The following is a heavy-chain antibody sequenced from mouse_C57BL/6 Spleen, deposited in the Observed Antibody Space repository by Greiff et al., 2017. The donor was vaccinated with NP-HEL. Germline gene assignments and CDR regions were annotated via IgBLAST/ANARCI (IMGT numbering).Heavy chain of an antibody. V-gene: IGHV1-26*01. CDR3: ARRGIYYGNYGWYFVV. J-gene: IGHJ1*03. CDR2: INPKNGGT. D-gene: IGHD2-1*01. CDR1: GYTFTDYY. Sequence: EVQLQQSGPELVKPGASVKISCKASGYTFTDYYMNWVKQSHGKSLEWIGDINPKNGGTSYNQKFKGEDTLTVDKSSSTAYMELRSLTSADSAVYDGARRGIYYGNYGWYFVVWGTGTTVTVSS.